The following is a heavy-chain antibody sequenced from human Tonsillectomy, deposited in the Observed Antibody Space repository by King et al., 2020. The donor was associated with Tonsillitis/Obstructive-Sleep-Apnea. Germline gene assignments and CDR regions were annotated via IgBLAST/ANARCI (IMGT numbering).Heavy chain of an antibody. Sequence: VQLVESGGGVVQPGRSLRLSCAASGFTFSTYGMHWVRQAPGKGLEWVAVIWYDGSNKYYADSVKGRFTISRDNSKNTLNLQMNSLRAEDTAVYFCASSSKLVRGVVPATIDYWGQGTLVTVSS. CDR1: GFTFSTYG. CDR2: IWYDGSNK. V-gene: IGHV3-33*01. CDR3: ASSSKLVRGVVPATIDY. J-gene: IGHJ4*02. D-gene: IGHD2-2*02.